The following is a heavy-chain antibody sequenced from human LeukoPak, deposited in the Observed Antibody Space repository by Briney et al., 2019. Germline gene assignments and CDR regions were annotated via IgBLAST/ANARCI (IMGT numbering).Heavy chain of an antibody. V-gene: IGHV3-11*01. J-gene: IGHJ4*02. D-gene: IGHD3-22*01. CDR2: ISRSDSSI. CDR3: ARDYYDSSGCIDY. CDR1: GFTLSDYY. Sequence: GGSLRLSCAASGFTLSDYYMSWIRQAPGKGLEWVSYISRSDSSIYYADSVRGRFTISRDNAKNSLYLHMNSLRAEDTAVYYCARDYYDSSGCIDYWGQGTLVTVSS.